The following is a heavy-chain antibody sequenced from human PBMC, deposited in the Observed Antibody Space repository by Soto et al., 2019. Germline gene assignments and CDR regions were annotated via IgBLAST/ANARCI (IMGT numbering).Heavy chain of an antibody. J-gene: IGHJ5*02. V-gene: IGHV3-64*01. Sequence: GGSLRLSCAASGFTFSSYAMHWVRQAPGKGLEYVSAISSNGGSTYYANSVKGRFTISRDNSKNTLYLQMGSLRAEDMAVYYCARGDTAMVPSNWFDPWGQGTLVTVS. CDR1: GFTFSSYA. D-gene: IGHD5-18*01. CDR3: ARGDTAMVPSNWFDP. CDR2: ISSNGGST.